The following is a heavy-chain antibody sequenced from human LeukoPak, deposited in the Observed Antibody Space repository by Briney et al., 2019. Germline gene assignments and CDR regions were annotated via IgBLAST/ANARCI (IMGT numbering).Heavy chain of an antibody. J-gene: IGHJ3*02. CDR1: GFTFSSYW. CDR3: ARDTNWDDAFDI. Sequence: PGGSLRLPCAASGFTFSSYWMHWVRQAPGKGLVWVSRINTDGSSTSYADSVKGRFTISRDNAKNTLYLQMNSLRAEDTAVYYCARDTNWDDAFDIWGQGTMVTVSS. D-gene: IGHD1-1*01. CDR2: INTDGSST. V-gene: IGHV3-74*01.